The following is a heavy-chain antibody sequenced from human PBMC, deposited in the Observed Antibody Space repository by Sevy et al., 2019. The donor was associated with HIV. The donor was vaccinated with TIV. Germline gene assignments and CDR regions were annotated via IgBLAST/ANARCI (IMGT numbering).Heavy chain of an antibody. J-gene: IGHJ4*02. CDR3: ATSRSGYFDNRGYYIY. CDR2: IYPDDSDT. D-gene: IGHD3-22*01. V-gene: IGHV5-51*01. CDR1: GYSFTSHW. Sequence: GESLKISCKGSGYSFTSHWIGWVRHMPGKGLEWMGIIYPDDSDTRNSPSFQGQVTFSADKSISSAYLQWSSLKASDTAMYYCATSRSGYFDNRGYYIYWGQGTLVTVS.